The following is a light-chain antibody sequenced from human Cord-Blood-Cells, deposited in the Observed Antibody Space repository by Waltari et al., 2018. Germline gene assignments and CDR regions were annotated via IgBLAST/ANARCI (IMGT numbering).Light chain of an antibody. CDR2: DVS. J-gene: IGLJ2*01. CDR1: SSDVGGYNY. Sequence: QSVLTQPASVSGSPAQSITLPCTRSSSDVGGYNYVSWYQQHPGKAPKLMIYDVSNRPSGVSNRFSGSKSGNTASLTISGLQAEDEADYYCSSYTSSSTRVFGGGTKLTVL. CDR3: SSYTSSSTRV. V-gene: IGLV2-14*01.